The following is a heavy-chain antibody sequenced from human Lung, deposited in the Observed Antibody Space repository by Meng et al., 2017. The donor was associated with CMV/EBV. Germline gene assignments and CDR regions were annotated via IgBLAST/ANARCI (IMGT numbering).Heavy chain of an antibody. V-gene: IGHV3-66*02. Sequence: ESLKISCAASGFTVSSNYMSWVRQAPGKRLEWISVLHSDGFTKYADSVKGRFTISRDNPKNTLYLEMSSLRTEDTAVYYCARGILGGYYDSRGYVTDFWGQGXLVTVSS. CDR1: GFTVSSNY. J-gene: IGHJ4*02. CDR3: ARGILGGYYDSRGYVTDF. CDR2: LHSDGFT. D-gene: IGHD3-22*01.